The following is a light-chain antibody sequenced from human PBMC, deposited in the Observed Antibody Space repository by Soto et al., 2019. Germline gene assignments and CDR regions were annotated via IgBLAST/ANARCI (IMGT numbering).Light chain of an antibody. CDR1: SSDVGGYNY. V-gene: IGLV2-14*01. J-gene: IGLJ2*01. CDR3: SSYTISSTVV. CDR2: DVS. Sequence: QSALTQPASVSGSPGQSITISCTGTSSDVGGYNYVSWYQQHPGKAPKLMIYDVSNRPSGVSSRFSGSKSRNTASLSISGLQPEDEADYYRSSYTISSTVVFGGGTKLTVL.